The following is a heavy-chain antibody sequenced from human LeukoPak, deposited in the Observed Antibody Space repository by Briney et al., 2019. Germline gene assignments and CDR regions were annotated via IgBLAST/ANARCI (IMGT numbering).Heavy chain of an antibody. CDR2: INHSGST. CDR1: GGSISSYY. D-gene: IGHD4-17*01. V-gene: IGHV4-34*01. Sequence: SETLSLTCTVSGGSISSYYWSWIRQPPGKGLEWIGEINHSGSTNYNPSLKSRVTISVDTSNNQFSLKLSSVTAADTAVYYCARAYGDYVTDDAFDIWGQGTMVTVSS. J-gene: IGHJ3*02. CDR3: ARAYGDYVTDDAFDI.